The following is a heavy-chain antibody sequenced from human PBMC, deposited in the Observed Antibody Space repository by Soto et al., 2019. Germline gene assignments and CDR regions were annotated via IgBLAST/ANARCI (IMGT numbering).Heavy chain of an antibody. Sequence: QVQLQESGPGLVKPSQTLSLTCTVSGGSISRGDYYWSWIRQPPGKGLEWIGYIYYSGSTYYNPSPKSRVTISVDTSKNQFARKLSSVTAADTAVYYCARASPVVTDVGGQGTTVTVSS. J-gene: IGHJ6*02. CDR2: IYYSGST. D-gene: IGHD5-18*01. V-gene: IGHV4-30-4*01. CDR1: GGSISRGDYY. CDR3: ARASPVVTDV.